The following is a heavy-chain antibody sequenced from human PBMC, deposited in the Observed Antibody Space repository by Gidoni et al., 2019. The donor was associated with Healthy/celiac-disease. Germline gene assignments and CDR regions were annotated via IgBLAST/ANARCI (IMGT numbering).Heavy chain of an antibody. CDR1: ACSVSSSSYY. CDR3: ARRGDGYNALDY. Sequence: QLQLQDSGPGPVKPSETLSLTCTVSACSVSSSSYYWGWIRQPPGTGLEWIGSIYYSGSTYYNPSLKSRVTISEDTSKNNFSLKLSSMTAADTAVYYCARRGDGYNALDYWGQGTLVTVSS. J-gene: IGHJ4*02. V-gene: IGHV4-39*01. D-gene: IGHD5-12*01. CDR2: IYYSGST.